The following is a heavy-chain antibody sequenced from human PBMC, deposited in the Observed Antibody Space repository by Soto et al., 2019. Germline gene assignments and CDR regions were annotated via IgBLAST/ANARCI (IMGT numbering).Heavy chain of an antibody. J-gene: IGHJ4*02. V-gene: IGHV1-3*01. D-gene: IGHD6-19*01. Sequence: QVQLVQSGAEVKKPGASVKVSCKASGYTFTSYAIHWVRQATGQRLEWMGWINAGKGNTKYSQKFQDRVTITRDTSASTAYMELSSLRSEDTAVYNCARDLGGWPDYWGQGTLVTVSS. CDR1: GYTFTSYA. CDR2: INAGKGNT. CDR3: ARDLGGWPDY.